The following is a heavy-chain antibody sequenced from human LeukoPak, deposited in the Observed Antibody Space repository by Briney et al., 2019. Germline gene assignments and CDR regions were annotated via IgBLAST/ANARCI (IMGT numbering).Heavy chain of an antibody. D-gene: IGHD6-19*01. Sequence: ASVKVSCTASGYTFTSYGISWVRQAPGQGLEWMGWISAYNGNTNYAQKLQGRVTMTTDTSTSTAYMELRGLRSDDTAVYYCARDLSRVAVAGTYFDYWGQGTLVTVSS. J-gene: IGHJ4*02. V-gene: IGHV1-18*01. CDR2: ISAYNGNT. CDR1: GYTFTSYG. CDR3: ARDLSRVAVAGTYFDY.